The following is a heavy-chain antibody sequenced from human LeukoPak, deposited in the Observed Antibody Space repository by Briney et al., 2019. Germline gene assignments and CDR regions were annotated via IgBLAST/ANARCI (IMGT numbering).Heavy chain of an antibody. Sequence: TASGTLSLTCTVSGASISSSYWSWIRQPPGKRLEWIGFIYYSGSTNSNPSLKSRVTISADTSKNQFSLKLSSVTAADTAVYYCVRGNYDSRGYSNAFDIWGQGAMVTVSS. CDR1: GASISSSY. CDR2: IYYSGST. V-gene: IGHV4-59*01. D-gene: IGHD3-22*01. CDR3: VRGNYDSRGYSNAFDI. J-gene: IGHJ3*02.